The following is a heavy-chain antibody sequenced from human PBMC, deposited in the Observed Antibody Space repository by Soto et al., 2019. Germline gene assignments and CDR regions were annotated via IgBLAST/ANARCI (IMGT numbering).Heavy chain of an antibody. CDR3: ASEGTYSFGANYYGLDG. D-gene: IGHD5-18*01. J-gene: IGHJ6*02. Sequence: GGSLRLSCAASGFTVSSNYMTWVRQAPGKGLEWVSVIYSGGTTYYADSVKGRFTFSRDNSKNTLYLHMNSLRAEDTAVYYCASEGTYSFGANYYGLDGWGPGTTVTVSS. CDR1: GFTVSSNY. V-gene: IGHV3-53*01. CDR2: IYSGGTT.